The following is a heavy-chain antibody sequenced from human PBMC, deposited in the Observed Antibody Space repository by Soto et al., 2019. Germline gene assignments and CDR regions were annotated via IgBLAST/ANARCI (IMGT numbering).Heavy chain of an antibody. Sequence: SETLSLTCTVSGGSISSSTYQWGWIRQPPGRGLEWIGSAYYSESTNYNPSLKSRVTISVDTSKNQFSLKLSSVTAADTAVYYCARQVTSGTGLYYFDYWGQGTLVTVSS. CDR1: GGSISSSTYQ. J-gene: IGHJ4*02. CDR2: AYYSEST. V-gene: IGHV4-39*07. D-gene: IGHD1-7*01. CDR3: ARQVTSGTGLYYFDY.